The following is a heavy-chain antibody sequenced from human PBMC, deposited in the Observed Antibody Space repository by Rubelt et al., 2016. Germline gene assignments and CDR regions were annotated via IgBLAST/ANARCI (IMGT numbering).Heavy chain of an antibody. V-gene: IGHV3-66*01. CDR1: GFTFSSYG. D-gene: IGHD1-26*01. CDR2: IYRGGNP. J-gene: IGHJ2*01. Sequence: EVQLVESGGGVVQPGRSLRLSCAASGFTFSSYGMNWVRQAPGKGLEWVYVIYRGGNPYSAAPVKDRFTIARDKSKKTLYLQMNGLQTEDTGVLYCARDRPEGMGSYWYFDLWGRGTLVTVSS. CDR3: ARDRPEGMGSYWYFDL.